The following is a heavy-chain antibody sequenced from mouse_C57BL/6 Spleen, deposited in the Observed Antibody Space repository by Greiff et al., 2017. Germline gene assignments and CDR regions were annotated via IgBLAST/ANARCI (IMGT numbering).Heavy chain of an antibody. CDR2: INPGSGGT. J-gene: IGHJ2*01. Sequence: QVQLQQSGAELVRPGASVKMSCKASGYTFTNYWIEWVKQRPGQGLEWIGAINPGSGGTNYNEKFKGKATLTADKSSSTAYMQLSSLTSEDSAVYFCEREGGWVVRGYWGQGTTLTVSS. V-gene: IGHV1-54*01. CDR1: GYTFTNYW. CDR3: EREGGWVVRGY. D-gene: IGHD1-1*02.